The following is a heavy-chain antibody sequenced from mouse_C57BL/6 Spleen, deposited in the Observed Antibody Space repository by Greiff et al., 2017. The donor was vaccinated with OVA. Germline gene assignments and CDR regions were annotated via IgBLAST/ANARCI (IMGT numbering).Heavy chain of an antibody. Sequence: EVMLVESGGGLVKPGGSLKLSCAASGFTFSDYGMHWVRQAPEKGLEWVAYISSGSSTIYYADTVKGRFTISRDNAKNTLFLQMTSLRSEDTAMYYCARGYYDYGNYYAMDYWGQGTSVTVSS. CDR3: ARGYYDYGNYYAMDY. V-gene: IGHV5-17*01. D-gene: IGHD2-4*01. CDR1: GFTFSDYG. CDR2: ISSGSSTI. J-gene: IGHJ4*01.